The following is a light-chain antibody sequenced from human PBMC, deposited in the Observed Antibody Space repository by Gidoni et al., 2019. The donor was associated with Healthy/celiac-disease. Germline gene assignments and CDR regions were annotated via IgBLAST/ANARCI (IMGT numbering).Light chain of an antibody. V-gene: IGKV3-11*01. CDR1: QSVSSY. J-gene: IGKJ5*01. CDR3: QQRSNWPPTIT. Sequence: EIVLTQSPATPSLSPGERATLSCRASQSVSSYLAWYQQKPGQAPRLLIYDASNRATGIPARFSGSGSRTDFTLTISSLEPEDFAVYYCQQRSNWPPTITFGQGTRLEIK. CDR2: DAS.